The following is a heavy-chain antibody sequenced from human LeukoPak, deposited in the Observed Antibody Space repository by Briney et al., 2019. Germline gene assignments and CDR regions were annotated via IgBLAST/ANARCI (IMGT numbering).Heavy chain of an antibody. Sequence: PSETLSLTCTVSGGSISSSSYYWGWIRQPPGKGLEWIGSIYYSGSTYYNPSLKSRVTISVDTSKNQFSLKLSSVTAADTAVYYCARGLRGQLVLFHWGQGTLVTVSS. CDR3: ARGLRGQLVLFH. CDR2: IYYSGST. CDR1: GGSISSSSYY. V-gene: IGHV4-39*01. J-gene: IGHJ4*02. D-gene: IGHD6-13*01.